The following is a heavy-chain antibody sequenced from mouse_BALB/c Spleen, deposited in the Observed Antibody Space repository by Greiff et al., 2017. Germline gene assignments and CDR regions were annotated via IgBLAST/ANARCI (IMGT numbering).Heavy chain of an antibody. Sequence: DVHLVESGGGLVKPGGSLKLSCAASGFTFSSYTMSWVRQTPEKRLEWVATISSGGSYTYYPDSVKGRFTISRDNAKNTLYLQMSSLKSEDTAMYYCTREPGTLDYWGQGTTLTVSS. V-gene: IGHV5-6-4*01. CDR3: TREPGTLDY. D-gene: IGHD4-1*01. CDR1: GFTFSSYT. J-gene: IGHJ2*01. CDR2: ISSGGSYT.